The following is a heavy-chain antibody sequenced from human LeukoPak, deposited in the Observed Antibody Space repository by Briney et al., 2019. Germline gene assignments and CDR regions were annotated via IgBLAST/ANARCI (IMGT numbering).Heavy chain of an antibody. D-gene: IGHD4-17*01. CDR2: ISSSSNAI. CDR1: GFTFSSYT. V-gene: IGHV3-48*01. Sequence: PGGSLRLSCAASGFTFSSYTMNWVRQAPGKGLEWISYISSSSNAIYYADSVKGRFTISRDNAKNSLYLQMSSLRAEDTAVYYCANGNYVPYWGQGTLVTVSS. J-gene: IGHJ4*02. CDR3: ANGNYVPY.